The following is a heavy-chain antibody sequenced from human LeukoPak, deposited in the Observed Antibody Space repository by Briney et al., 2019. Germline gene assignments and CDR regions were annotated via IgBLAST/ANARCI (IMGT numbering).Heavy chain of an antibody. CDR2: ISSSSSYI. Sequence: GGSLRLSCAASGFTFSNYNMNWVRQAPGKGLEWVSSISSSSSYIYYADSVKGRFTISRDNAKNSLYLQMNSLRAEDTAVYYCARDSSSSHTFDYWGQGTLVTVSS. V-gene: IGHV3-21*01. CDR1: GFTFSNYN. D-gene: IGHD6-6*01. CDR3: ARDSSSSHTFDY. J-gene: IGHJ4*02.